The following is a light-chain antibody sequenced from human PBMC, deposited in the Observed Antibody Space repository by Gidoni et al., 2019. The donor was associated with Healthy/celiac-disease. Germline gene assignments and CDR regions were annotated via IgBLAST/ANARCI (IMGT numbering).Light chain of an antibody. CDR3: QQYNSYWT. CDR1: TW. CDR2: KAS. Sequence: TWLAWYQQKPGKAPKFLIYKASSLESGVPSRFSGSGSGTEFTLTISSLQPDDFATYYCQQYNSYWTFGQGTKVEIK. V-gene: IGKV1-5*03. J-gene: IGKJ1*01.